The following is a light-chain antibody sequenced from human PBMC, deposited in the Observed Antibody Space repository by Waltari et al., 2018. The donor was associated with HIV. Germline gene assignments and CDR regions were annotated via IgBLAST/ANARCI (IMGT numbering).Light chain of an antibody. CDR1: SRDIGAYHY. Sequence: QSALTQPASVSGSAGQSITISCTGGSRDIGAYHYFSWFQQHSGKAPKLIIYDVSKRPSGVSDRFSGSKSGNMAYLTISGLQTEDEADYHCCSYAGSSTGVFGTGTKVTVL. V-gene: IGLV2-23*02. CDR3: CSYAGSSTGV. CDR2: DVS. J-gene: IGLJ1*01.